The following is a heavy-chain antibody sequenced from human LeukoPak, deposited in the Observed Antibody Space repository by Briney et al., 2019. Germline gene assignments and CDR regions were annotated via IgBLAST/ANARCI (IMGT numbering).Heavy chain of an antibody. CDR3: AREKYYYDSSGYYHIYGMDV. CDR1: GSTFSSYS. D-gene: IGHD3-22*01. J-gene: IGHJ6*02. Sequence: PGGSLRLSCAASGSTFSSYSMNWVRQAPGKGLEWVSSISSSSSYIYYADSVKGRFTISRDNAKNSLYLQMNSLRAEDTAVYYCAREKYYYDSSGYYHIYGMDVWGQGTTVTVSS. CDR2: ISSSSSYI. V-gene: IGHV3-21*01.